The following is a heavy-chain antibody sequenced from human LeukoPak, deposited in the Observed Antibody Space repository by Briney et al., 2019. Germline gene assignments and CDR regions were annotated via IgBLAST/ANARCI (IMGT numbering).Heavy chain of an antibody. CDR3: ARWRYSYAHFDY. V-gene: IGHV3-66*01. D-gene: IGHD5-18*01. J-gene: IGHJ4*02. CDR2: IYSGGST. CDR1: GFTVSSNY. Sequence: GGSLRLSCAASGFTVSSNYMSWVRQAPGKGLEWVSVIYSGGSTYYADSVKGRFTISRDNSKNTLYLQMNSLRAEDTAVYYCARWRYSYAHFDYWGQGTLVTVSS.